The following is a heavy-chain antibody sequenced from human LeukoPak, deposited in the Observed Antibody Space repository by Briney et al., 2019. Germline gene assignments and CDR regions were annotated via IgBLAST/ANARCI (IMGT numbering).Heavy chain of an antibody. CDR2: ITRSGSDT. Sequence: GGSLRLSCAASGFTFSDHYMTWVRQVPGKGPEWVSYITRSGSDTNYADSVRGRFTISRDNAKKSMYLQMNSLRADDTAVYYCARGHSGLDYWGPGTLVTVSS. V-gene: IGHV3-11*05. CDR1: GFTFSDHY. J-gene: IGHJ4*02. CDR3: ARGHSGLDY. D-gene: IGHD3/OR15-3a*01.